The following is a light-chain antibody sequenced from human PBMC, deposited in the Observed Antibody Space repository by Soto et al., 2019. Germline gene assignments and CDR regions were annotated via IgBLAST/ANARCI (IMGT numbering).Light chain of an antibody. CDR3: QHYGSSPRT. CDR2: GAS. V-gene: IGKV3-20*01. J-gene: IGKJ2*01. CDR1: QSVSSSH. Sequence: EIVLTQSPGTLSLSPGERATLSCRASQSVSSSHLAWYQQKPGQAPRLFMYGASNRATGITDRFSGSGSGKDFTLSISRLEPEDFAVYYCQHYGSSPRTFGPGTKLEIK.